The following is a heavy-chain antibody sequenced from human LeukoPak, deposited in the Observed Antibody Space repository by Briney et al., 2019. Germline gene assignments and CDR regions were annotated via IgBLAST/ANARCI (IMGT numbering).Heavy chain of an antibody. J-gene: IGHJ3*02. V-gene: IGHV3-48*01. CDR1: GFTFSSYS. CDR3: ARARGVTVTLDAFDI. D-gene: IGHD4-23*01. Sequence: GGPLRLSCAASGFTFSSYSMNWVRQAPGKGLEWVSYISSSSSTIYYADSVKGRFTISRDNAKNSLYLQMNSLRAEDTAVYYCARARGVTVTLDAFDIWGQGTMVTVSS. CDR2: ISSSSSTI.